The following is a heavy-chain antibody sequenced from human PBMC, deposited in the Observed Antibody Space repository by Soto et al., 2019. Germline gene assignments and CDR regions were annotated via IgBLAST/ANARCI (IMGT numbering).Heavy chain of an antibody. CDR1: GFTFSSYA. CDR3: ARGPGDYRVDAFDI. V-gene: IGHV3-30-3*01. J-gene: IGHJ3*02. Sequence: QVQLVEAGGGVVQPGRSLRLSCAASGFTFSSYAMHWVRQAPGKGLERVAVISYDGSNKYYADSVKGRFTISRDNSKNMLYLEMNSLRAEDTAVYYCARGPGDYRVDAFDIWSQGTMVTVSS. CDR2: ISYDGSNK. D-gene: IGHD4-17*01.